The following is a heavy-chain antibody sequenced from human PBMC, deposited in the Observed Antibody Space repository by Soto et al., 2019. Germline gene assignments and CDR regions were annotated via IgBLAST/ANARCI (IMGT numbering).Heavy chain of an antibody. D-gene: IGHD6-19*01. V-gene: IGHV3-30*18. J-gene: IGHJ4*02. CDR3: AKEGQQWRYYFDH. CDR2: VSDDGSLK. CDR1: GFTFSTYG. Sequence: GGSLRLSCATSGFTFSTYGMHWVRQAPGKGLEWVALVSDDGSLKYYAESVKGRFTISRDNSKNTIYLQMNSLRSEDTAVYYCAKEGQQWRYYFDHWGQGAPVTVSS.